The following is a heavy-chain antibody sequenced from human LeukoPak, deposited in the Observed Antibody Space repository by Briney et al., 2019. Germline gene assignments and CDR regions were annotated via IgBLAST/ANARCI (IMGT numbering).Heavy chain of an antibody. CDR2: MNPNSGNT. CDR3: ARGTRTVYSSSSEFDY. V-gene: IGHV1-8*01. Sequence: ASVKVSCKASGYTFTSYDINWVRQATGQGLEWMGWMNPNSGNTGYAQKFQGRVTMTRNTSISTAYMELSSLRSEDTAVYYCARGTRTVYSSSSEFDYWGQGTLVIVSS. CDR1: GYTFTSYD. J-gene: IGHJ4*02. D-gene: IGHD6-6*01.